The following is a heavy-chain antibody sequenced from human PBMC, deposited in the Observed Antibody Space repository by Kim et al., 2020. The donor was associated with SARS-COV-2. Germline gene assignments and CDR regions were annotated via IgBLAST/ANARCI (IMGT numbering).Heavy chain of an antibody. J-gene: IGHJ4*02. Sequence: ASVKVSCKASGYMFTTFYMHWVRQAPGQGLEWMGIIDPTNSRTTYAQKFQGRVTMTRDTSTSTVYMELSSLRSDDTAVYYCARARGDYCSSTKCYSFYFWGQGTLVTVSP. CDR1: GYMFTTFY. CDR3: ARARGDYCSSTKCYSFYF. CDR2: IDPTNSRT. D-gene: IGHD2-2*01. V-gene: IGHV1-46*01.